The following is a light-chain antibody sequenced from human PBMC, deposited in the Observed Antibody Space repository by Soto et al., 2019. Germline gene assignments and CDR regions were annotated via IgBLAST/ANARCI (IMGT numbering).Light chain of an antibody. V-gene: IGLV4-69*01. CDR2: VNTDGSH. J-gene: IGLJ2*01. CDR3: QTWGTGTHVV. CDR1: SGHSNFA. Sequence: QSVLTQSPSASASPGASVKLTCTQSSGHSNFAIAWLQQQPDRGPRYLMKVNTDGSHDKGDGIPDRFSGSTSGAERYLTISSLQSEDEADYYCQTWGTGTHVVFGGGTKLTVL.